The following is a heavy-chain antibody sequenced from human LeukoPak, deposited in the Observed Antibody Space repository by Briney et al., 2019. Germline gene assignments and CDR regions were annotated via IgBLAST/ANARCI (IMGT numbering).Heavy chain of an antibody. D-gene: IGHD6-6*01. J-gene: IGHJ4*02. CDR3: ARQVGSSSALPIDY. Sequence: GGSLRLSCTASGFTFSSYSMNWVRQAPGKGLEWVSSISSSSSYIYYADSVKGRFTISRDNAKNSLYLQMNSLRAEDTAVYYCARQVGSSSALPIDYWGQGTLVTVSS. CDR1: GFTFSSYS. V-gene: IGHV3-21*01. CDR2: ISSSSSYI.